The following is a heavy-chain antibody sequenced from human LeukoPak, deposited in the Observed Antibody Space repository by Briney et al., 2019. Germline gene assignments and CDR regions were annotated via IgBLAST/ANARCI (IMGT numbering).Heavy chain of an antibody. J-gene: IGHJ5*01. CDR1: GGSITTYY. CDR2: IYYSGSV. CDR3: ARAYYYGSGSYYPNWFDS. V-gene: IGHV4-59*01. D-gene: IGHD3-10*01. Sequence: PSETLSLTCTVSGGSITTYYWSWIRQSPGKGLEWIGYIYYSGSVTHNPSLKSRVTISVDTSKNQFSLRLSSVTAADTAVYYCARAYYYGSGSYYPNWFDSWGQGTLVTASS.